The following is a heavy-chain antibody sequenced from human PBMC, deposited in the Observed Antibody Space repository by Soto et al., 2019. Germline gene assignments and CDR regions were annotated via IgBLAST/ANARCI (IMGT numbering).Heavy chain of an antibody. J-gene: IGHJ4*01. CDR3: VRGVLQ. D-gene: IGHD3-10*01. Sequence: SVTLSLTCSLSGSSIRSGGYYWSWFCQHPGTSLEWIWPNPYSGSTYYNTSLKSRVAISVYTSRNMFSLIVNSVTAADTAVYYCVRGVLQWGQETLVTVS. CDR1: GSSIRSGGYY. CDR2: NPYSGST. V-gene: IGHV4-31*03.